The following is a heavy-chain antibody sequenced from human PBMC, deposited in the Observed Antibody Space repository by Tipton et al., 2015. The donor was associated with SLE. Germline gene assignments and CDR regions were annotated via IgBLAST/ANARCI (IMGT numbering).Heavy chain of an antibody. CDR3: ARLADYRGESY. J-gene: IGHJ4*02. D-gene: IGHD4-11*01. CDR2: ISYTGTT. Sequence: LRLSCTVSGASISSSDYYWGWIRQPPGKGLEWIASISYTGTTFYNPSLKSRVTISVDTSKNQFSLNLSSVNAADAAVYYCARLADYRGESYGGQGTLVTVSS. V-gene: IGHV4-39*01. CDR1: GASISSSDYY.